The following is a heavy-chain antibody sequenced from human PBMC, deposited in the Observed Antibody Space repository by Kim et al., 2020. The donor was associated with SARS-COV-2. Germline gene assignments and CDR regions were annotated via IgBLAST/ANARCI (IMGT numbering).Heavy chain of an antibody. Sequence: SETLCLTCAVSGGSISSGGYSWSWIRQPPGKGLEWIGYIYHSGSTYYNPSLKSRVTISVDRSKNQFSLKLSSVTAADTAVYYCAGGGRGYDVIYYYYGM. CDR1: GGSISSGGYS. CDR2: IYHSGST. V-gene: IGHV4-30-2*01. CDR3: AGGGRGYDVIYYYYGM. J-gene: IGHJ6*01. D-gene: IGHD5-12*01.